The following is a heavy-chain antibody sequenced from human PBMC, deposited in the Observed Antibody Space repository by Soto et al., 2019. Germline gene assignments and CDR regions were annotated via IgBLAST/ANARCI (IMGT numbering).Heavy chain of an antibody. CDR1: GGSISSYY. CDR3: ARRKRSKLVIPPYYYYYMDV. CDR2: IYYSGST. V-gene: IGHV4-59*08. J-gene: IGHJ6*03. Sequence: PSETLSLTCTVSGGSISSYYWSWIRQPPGKGLEWIGYIYYSGSTNYNPSLKSRVTISVDTSKNQFSLKLSSVTAADTAVYYCARRKRSKLVIPPYYYYYMDVWGKGTTVTVS. D-gene: IGHD3-9*01.